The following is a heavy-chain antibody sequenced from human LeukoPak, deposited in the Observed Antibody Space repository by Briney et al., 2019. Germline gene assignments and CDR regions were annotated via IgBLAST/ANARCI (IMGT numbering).Heavy chain of an antibody. D-gene: IGHD3-22*01. CDR3: AKSGDGRGYSTYYYAMDV. CDR2: ISGSGDSP. J-gene: IGHJ6*02. Sequence: GGSLSLSCAASGFTFSKFVLTWVRQAPGKGLEWVSSISGSGDSPNYADSVKGRFTISRDNSKNTVYLQMNSLTAGDTAVYYCAKSGDGRGYSTYYYAMDVWGQGTTVTVSS. CDR1: GFTFSKFV. V-gene: IGHV3-23*01.